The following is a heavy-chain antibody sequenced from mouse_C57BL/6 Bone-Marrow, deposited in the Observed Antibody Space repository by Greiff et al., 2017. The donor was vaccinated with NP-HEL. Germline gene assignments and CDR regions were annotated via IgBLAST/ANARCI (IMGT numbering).Heavy chain of an antibody. CDR1: GYTFTSSW. V-gene: IGHV1-55*01. CDR3: ARTDSFYAMDY. CDR2: IYPGCGST. D-gene: IGHD2-12*01. Sequence: QVQLQQPGAELVKPGASVKMSCKASGYTFTSSWITWVKPRPGQGLEWIGDIYPGCGSTNYNEKFKSKATLTVDTSASTAYMQRSSLTSEDSAVYYCARTDSFYAMDYWGQGTSVTVSS. J-gene: IGHJ4*01.